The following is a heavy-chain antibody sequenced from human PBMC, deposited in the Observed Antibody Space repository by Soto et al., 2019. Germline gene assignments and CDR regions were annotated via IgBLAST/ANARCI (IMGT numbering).Heavy chain of an antibody. D-gene: IGHD3-10*01. V-gene: IGHV3-30-3*01. Sequence: QVRLVESGGGVVQPGRSLRLSCAASGFTFSSYAMHWVRQAPGKGLEWVAVISYDGSNKYYADSVKGRFTISRDNSKNTLYLQMNSLRAEDTAVYYCARKYGSGSYPHFDYWGQGTLVTVSS. CDR3: ARKYGSGSYPHFDY. J-gene: IGHJ4*02. CDR2: ISYDGSNK. CDR1: GFTFSSYA.